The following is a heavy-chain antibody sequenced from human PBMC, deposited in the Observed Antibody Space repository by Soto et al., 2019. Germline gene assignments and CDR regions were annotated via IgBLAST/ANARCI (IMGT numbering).Heavy chain of an antibody. CDR3: ARVNRYCSSTSCYGGGTFDY. Sequence: PGESLKISCKGSGYSFTSYWIGWVRQMPGKGLEWMGIIYPGDSDTRYSPSFQGQVTISADKSISTAYLQWSSLKASDTAMYYCARVNRYCSSTSCYGGGTFDYWGQGTLVTVSS. V-gene: IGHV5-51*01. J-gene: IGHJ4*02. CDR1: GYSFTSYW. D-gene: IGHD2-2*01. CDR2: IYPGDSDT.